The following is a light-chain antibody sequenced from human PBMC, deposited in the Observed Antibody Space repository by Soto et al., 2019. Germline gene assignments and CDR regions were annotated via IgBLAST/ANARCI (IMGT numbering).Light chain of an antibody. Sequence: DIQSNPSPSFLSASVGGRVTITCRASESTSSYLSWYQQKPGKAPKLLIYQASSLENGVPSRFSGSGSGTEFSLTISSLQPDFFSISFCHKFSSHSTFGQGT. V-gene: IGKV1-5*03. J-gene: IGKJ1*01. CDR3: HKFSSHST. CDR1: ESTSSY. CDR2: QAS.